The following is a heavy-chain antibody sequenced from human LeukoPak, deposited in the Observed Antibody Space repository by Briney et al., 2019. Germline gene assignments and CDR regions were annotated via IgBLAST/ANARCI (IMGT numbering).Heavy chain of an antibody. J-gene: IGHJ4*02. CDR3: ARVGYCSGNGCYYRYFDY. Sequence: SQALSLTCTVSGGSISSHDYYWSWIRQPPGKGLEWIGYIYYTGSTYYNPPLKSRVTISVDTSKNQFSLQLSSVTAADTAAYYCARVGYCSGNGCYYRYFDYWGQGTLVTVSS. D-gene: IGHD2-15*01. CDR1: GGSISSHDYY. CDR2: IYYTGST. V-gene: IGHV4-30-4*01.